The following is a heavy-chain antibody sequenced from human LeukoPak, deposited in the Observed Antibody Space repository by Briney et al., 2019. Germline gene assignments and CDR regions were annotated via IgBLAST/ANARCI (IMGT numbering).Heavy chain of an antibody. D-gene: IGHD4/OR15-4a*01. Sequence: PSETLSLTCTVSGGSISSTTYYWGWIRQTPEKGLEWIGSVYYSGSTSYNPSLKSRVTISVDTSKNQFSLKVNSVTAADTAVYYCARDRPSLTNGFDIWGQGTMVTVSS. J-gene: IGHJ3*02. CDR1: GGSISSTTYY. CDR3: ARDRPSLTNGFDI. CDR2: VYYSGST. V-gene: IGHV4-39*07.